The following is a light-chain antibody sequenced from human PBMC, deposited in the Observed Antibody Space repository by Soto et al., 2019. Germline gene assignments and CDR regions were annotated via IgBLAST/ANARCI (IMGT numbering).Light chain of an antibody. V-gene: IGLV2-14*03. CDR1: SSDVGSYDY. J-gene: IGLJ1*01. CDR2: DVN. Sequence: QSVLTQPASVSGSPGQSITFFCTGTSSDVGSYDYVSWHQQHPGKAPKLIIYDVNNRPSGVPSRFSGSKSGNTASLIISGLQTEDKADYYCCAYSTSGTHVFATGTKVTVL. CDR3: CAYSTSGTHV.